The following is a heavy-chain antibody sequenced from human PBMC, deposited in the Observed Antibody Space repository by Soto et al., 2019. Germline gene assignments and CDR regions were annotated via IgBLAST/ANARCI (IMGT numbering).Heavy chain of an antibody. V-gene: IGHV4-59*01. D-gene: IGHD6-13*01. CDR2: IYYSGST. Sequence: QVQLQESGPGLVKPSETLSLTCTVSGGSISSYYWSWIRQPPGKGLEWIGYIYYSGSTNYNPSLKSRVTISVDTSKNQFSLKLSSVTAADTAVYYCARDAAAGVYYYYYGMDVWGQGTTVTVSS. J-gene: IGHJ6*02. CDR1: GGSISSYY. CDR3: ARDAAAGVYYYYYGMDV.